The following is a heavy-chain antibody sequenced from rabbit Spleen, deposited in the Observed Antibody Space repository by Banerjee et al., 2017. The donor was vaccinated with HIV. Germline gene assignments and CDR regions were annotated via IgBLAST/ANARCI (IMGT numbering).Heavy chain of an antibody. Sequence: QSLEESGGGLVKPGASLTLTCTASGFSFSNNYIMCWVRQAPGKGLEWIGCIRIGGSAYYASWAKGRFTISKTSSTTVTLLMTSLTAADTATYFCARDLPDIIGWNFGFWGQGTLVTVS. CDR3: ARDLPDIIGWNFGF. CDR2: IRIGGSA. D-gene: IGHD1-1*01. CDR1: GFSFSNNYI. J-gene: IGHJ3*01. V-gene: IGHV1S40*01.